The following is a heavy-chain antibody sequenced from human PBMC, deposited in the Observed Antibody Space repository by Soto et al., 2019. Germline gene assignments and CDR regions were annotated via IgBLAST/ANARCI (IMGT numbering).Heavy chain of an antibody. CDR3: PRDPNSPPPNYYFYYREV. D-gene: IGHD2-8*01. CDR2: TYYRSKWSN. Sequence: SQTLSLTCAISGDSVSSSSAAWNWIRQSPSRGLEWLGRTYYRSKWSNDYALSVRSRITINADTSKNQFSLQLTSVTPDGTAVCFCPRDPNSPPPNYYFYYREVWGSGTPVT. J-gene: IGHJ6*03. V-gene: IGHV6-1*01. CDR1: GDSVSSSSAA.